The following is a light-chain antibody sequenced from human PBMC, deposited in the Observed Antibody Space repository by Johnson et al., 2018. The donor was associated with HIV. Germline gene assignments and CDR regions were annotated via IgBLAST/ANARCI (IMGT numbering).Light chain of an antibody. V-gene: IGLV1-51*02. CDR1: KSNIGNNY. CDR2: ENN. J-gene: IGLJ1*01. CDR3: GTWDSSLKV. Sequence: QSVLTQPPSVSAAPGQKVTISCSGTKSNIGNNYVSWYQQFPGTAPKLLIYENNKRSSGIPDRFSGSKSGTSATLGITGLQTGDEADYYCGTWDSSLKVCETGTKVTVL.